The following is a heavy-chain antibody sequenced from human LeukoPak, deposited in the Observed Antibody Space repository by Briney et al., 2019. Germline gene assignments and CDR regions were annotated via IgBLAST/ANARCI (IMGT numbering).Heavy chain of an antibody. CDR3: ARLDTAMVGY. CDR1: GGSISSSSYY. CDR2: IYYSGST. J-gene: IGHJ4*02. Sequence: PSETLSLTCTVSGGSISSSSYYWGWIRQPPGEGLEWIGSIYYSGSTYYNPSLKSRVTISVDTPKNKFSLKLSSVTAADTAVYYCARLDTAMVGYWGQGTLVTVSS. D-gene: IGHD5-18*01. V-gene: IGHV4-39*01.